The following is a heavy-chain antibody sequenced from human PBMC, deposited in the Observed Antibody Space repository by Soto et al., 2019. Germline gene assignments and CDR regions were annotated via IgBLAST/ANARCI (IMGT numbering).Heavy chain of an antibody. J-gene: IGHJ4*02. CDR3: ARVYSGSYSDS. CDR1: VTSISSTNW. Sequence: AATLSLTCAAGVTSISSTNWWGWVRQPPGKGLEWIGEIFHSGSTHYSPSLKSRVTISVDKSKKYFSLNLTSVTAADTAVYYCARVYSGSYSDSWGQGTLVTVS. V-gene: IGHV4-4*02. D-gene: IGHD1-26*01. CDR2: IFHSGST.